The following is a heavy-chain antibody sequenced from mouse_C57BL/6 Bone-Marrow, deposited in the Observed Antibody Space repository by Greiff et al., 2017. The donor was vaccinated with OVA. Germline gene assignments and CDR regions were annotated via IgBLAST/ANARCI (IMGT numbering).Heavy chain of an antibody. V-gene: IGHV1-53*01. Sequence: QVQLKESGTELVKPGASVKLSCKASGYTFTSYWMHWVKQRPGQGLEWIGNINPSNGGTNYNEKFKSKATLTVDKSSSTAYMQLSSLTSEDSAVYYCARGKVTTVVAHFDYWGQGTTLTVSS. CDR2: INPSNGGT. D-gene: IGHD1-1*01. CDR1: GYTFTSYW. J-gene: IGHJ2*01. CDR3: ARGKVTTVVAHFDY.